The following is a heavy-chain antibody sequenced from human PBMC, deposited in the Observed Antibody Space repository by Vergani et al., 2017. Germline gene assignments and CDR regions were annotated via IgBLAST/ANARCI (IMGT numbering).Heavy chain of an antibody. CDR2: IYTSEST. CDR1: GGSISGSPSY. CDR3: AREYSSSVGFLAY. D-gene: IGHD6-6*01. J-gene: IGHJ4*02. V-gene: IGHV4-61*02. Sequence: QLQLQESGPGLVKPSETLSLTCTVSGGSISGSPSYWSWIRQPAGKGLEWIGRIYTSESTNYNPSLKSRVTMSVDTSKNQFSLKLSSVTAADTAVYYCAREYSSSVGFLAYWGQGTLVTVSS.